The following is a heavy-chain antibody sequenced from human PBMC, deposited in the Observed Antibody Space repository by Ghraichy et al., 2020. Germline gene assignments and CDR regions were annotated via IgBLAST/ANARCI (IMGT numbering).Heavy chain of an antibody. V-gene: IGHV4-34*01. J-gene: IGHJ4*02. CDR2: INHSGST. CDR1: GGSFSGYY. D-gene: IGHD4-23*01. Sequence: SQTLSLTCAVYGGSFSGYYWSWIRQPPGKGLEWIGEINHSGSTNYNPSLKSRVTISVDTSKNQFSLKLSSVTAADTAVYYCASSTTVVTPHPFDYWGQGTLVTVSS. CDR3: ASSTTVVTPHPFDY.